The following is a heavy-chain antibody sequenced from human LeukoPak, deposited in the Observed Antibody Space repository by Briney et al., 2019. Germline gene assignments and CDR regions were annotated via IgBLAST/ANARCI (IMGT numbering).Heavy chain of an antibody. J-gene: IGHJ4*02. D-gene: IGHD3-22*01. Sequence: SETLSLTCTVSGGSINSTSYYWGWIRQPPGKGLEWIGSIYYGGSTYYNPSLKSRVTILVDVDTSKNQFSLKLSSVTAADTAVYYCASLPTVYSRGYLALWGQGTLVTVSS. CDR1: GGSINSTSYY. CDR2: IYYGGST. V-gene: IGHV4-39*07. CDR3: ASLPTVYSRGYLAL.